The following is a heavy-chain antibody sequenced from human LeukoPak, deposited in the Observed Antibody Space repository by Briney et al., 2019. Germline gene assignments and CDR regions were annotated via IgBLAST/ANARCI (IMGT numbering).Heavy chain of an antibody. Sequence: SGPALVKPTQTLTLTCTFSGFSLSTSGMRVSWIRQPPGKALEWLARIDWDDDKFYSTSLKTWLTISKDTSKNQVVLTMTNMDPVDTATYYCARMVVVTAYTFDYWGQGTLVTVSS. J-gene: IGHJ4*02. CDR3: ARMVVVTAYTFDY. D-gene: IGHD2-21*02. V-gene: IGHV2-70*04. CDR2: IDWDDDK. CDR1: GFSLSTSGMR.